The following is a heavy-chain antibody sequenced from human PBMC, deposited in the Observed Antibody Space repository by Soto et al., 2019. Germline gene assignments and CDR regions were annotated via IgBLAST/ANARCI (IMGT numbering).Heavy chain of an antibody. CDR2: INHSGST. V-gene: IGHV4-34*01. Sequence: PSETLSLTCAVYGGSFSGYYWSWIRQPPGKGLEWIGEINHSGSTNYNPSLKSRVTISVDTSKNQFSLKLSSVTAADTAVYYCARGSGIVVVIPYYYYGMDVWGQGTTVTVSS. D-gene: IGHD3-22*01. J-gene: IGHJ6*02. CDR1: GGSFSGYY. CDR3: ARGSGIVVVIPYYYYGMDV.